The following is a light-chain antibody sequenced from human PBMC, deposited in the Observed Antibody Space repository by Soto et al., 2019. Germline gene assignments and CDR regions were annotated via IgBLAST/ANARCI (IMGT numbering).Light chain of an antibody. V-gene: IGLV2-14*01. J-gene: IGLJ1*01. CDR3: CSYTRSDTLI. CDR1: SGDIGDHNY. Sequence: QAVLNQPSSVSAAPGQSITFSCVGTSGDIGDHNYVSWYQQHPGKVPKFRIYHVSNRPSGVSYRFSGTKSGNTASLTVSGLQAEYEADYYCCSYTRSDTLIFGTGTKVTVL. CDR2: HVS.